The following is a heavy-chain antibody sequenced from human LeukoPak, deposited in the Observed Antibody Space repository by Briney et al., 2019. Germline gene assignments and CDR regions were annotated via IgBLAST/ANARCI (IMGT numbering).Heavy chain of an antibody. CDR1: GYTFTGYY. CDR3: AREGITICGVVTGAMDV. Sequence: ASVKVSCKASGYTFTGYYMHWVRQAPGQGLEWMGWINPNSGGTNYAQKFQGRVTMTRDTSISTAYMELSRLRSDDTAVYYCAREGITICGVVTGAMDVWGQGTTVTVSS. D-gene: IGHD3-3*01. CDR2: INPNSGGT. V-gene: IGHV1-2*02. J-gene: IGHJ6*02.